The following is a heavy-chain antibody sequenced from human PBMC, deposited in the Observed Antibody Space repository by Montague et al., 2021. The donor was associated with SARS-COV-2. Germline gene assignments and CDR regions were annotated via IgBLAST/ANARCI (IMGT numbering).Heavy chain of an antibody. D-gene: IGHD2-15*01. V-gene: IGHV3-7*03. CDR3: ARDLGAVVVAAIKYYYYGMDV. J-gene: IGHJ6*02. CDR2: IKQDGSEK. Sequence: SLRLSCAVSGFTFSSYWMSWVRQAPGKGLEWVANIKQDGSEKYYVDSVKGRFTISRDNAKNSLYLQMNSLRAEDTAVYYCARDLGAVVVAAIKYYYYGMDVWGQGTTVTVSS. CDR1: GFTFSSYW.